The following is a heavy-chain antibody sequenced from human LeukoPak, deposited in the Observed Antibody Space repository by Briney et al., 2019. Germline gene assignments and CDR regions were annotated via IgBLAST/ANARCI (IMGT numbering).Heavy chain of an antibody. CDR1: GFTFSSYA. J-gene: IGHJ4*02. Sequence: GGSLRLSCVVSGFTFSSYAMSWVRQAPGKGLEWVAAISGSGGTTYYADSVKGRFTMSRDNSKNTLYLQVNSLRAEDTAVYFCVNGHHDPFDYWGPGTLVTVSS. D-gene: IGHD1-1*01. V-gene: IGHV3-23*01. CDR3: VNGHHDPFDY. CDR2: ISGSGGTT.